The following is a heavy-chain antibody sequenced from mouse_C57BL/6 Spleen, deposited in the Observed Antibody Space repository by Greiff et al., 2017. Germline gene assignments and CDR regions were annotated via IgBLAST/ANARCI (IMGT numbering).Heavy chain of an antibody. D-gene: IGHD1-1*02. V-gene: IGHV1-81*01. CDR3: ARKAAGVDY. CDR1: GYTFTSYG. Sequence: QVQLQQSGAELVRPGASVKLSCKASGYTFTSYGISWVKQRTGQGLEWIGGINPRSGNTYYNEKFKGKATLTADKSSSTAYMELRSLISEDSAVYFCARKAAGVDYWGQGTTLTVSS. J-gene: IGHJ2*01. CDR2: INPRSGNT.